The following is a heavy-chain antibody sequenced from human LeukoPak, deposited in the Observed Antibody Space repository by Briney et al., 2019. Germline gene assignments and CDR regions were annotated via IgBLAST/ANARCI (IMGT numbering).Heavy chain of an antibody. CDR3: ARGGQQWRGGNCFDS. Sequence: GASVKVSCKASGYTFTDYALHWVRQAPGQSLEWMGWITTGRGETRYSQDFQRRITLTRDKSANTVYMDLSDLTSEDTAVYYCARGGQQWRGGNCFDSWGQGTLVAVSS. D-gene: IGHD6-19*01. CDR2: ITTGRGET. CDR1: GYTFTDYA. J-gene: IGHJ4*02. V-gene: IGHV1-3*03.